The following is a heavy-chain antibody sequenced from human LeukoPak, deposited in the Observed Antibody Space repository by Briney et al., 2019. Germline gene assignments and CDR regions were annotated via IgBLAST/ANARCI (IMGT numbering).Heavy chain of an antibody. CDR3: ARHRERWTLDY. V-gene: IGHV5-51*01. CDR2: IYPGDSDT. CDR1: GSRFTSYW. Sequence: GASLKISSKGSGSRFTSYWIGWVRPLPGKGLEGMGIIYPGDSDTRYSPSFHGQVTISADKSISTAYLQWSSLKASDTAMYYCARHRERWTLDYWGQGTLVTVSS. D-gene: IGHD5-24*01. J-gene: IGHJ4*02.